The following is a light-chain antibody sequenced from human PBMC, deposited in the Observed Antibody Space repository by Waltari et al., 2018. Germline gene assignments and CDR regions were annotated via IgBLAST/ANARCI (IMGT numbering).Light chain of an antibody. Sequence: QSPLTQPPSASGSPGASVTISCTGPTTDIALYTFLSWSQQHPGKAPNLMIYEVTTRPSGVPDRFSGSKSGNTASLTVSGLQTDDEADYFCSLFAGSNNVFGSGTKVTVL. CDR2: EVT. CDR3: SLFAGSNNV. J-gene: IGLJ1*01. CDR1: TTDIALYTF. V-gene: IGLV2-8*01.